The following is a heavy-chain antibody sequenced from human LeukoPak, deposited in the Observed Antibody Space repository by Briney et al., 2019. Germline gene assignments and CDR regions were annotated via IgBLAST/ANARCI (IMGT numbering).Heavy chain of an antibody. CDR2: MSSGSTYM. CDR1: GFPFRNYN. Sequence: GGSLRLSCAASGFPFRNYNMNWVRQAPGKGLEWVSSMSSGSTYMYYADSVKGRFTISRDNAKNLLYLQMNSLRAEDTAVYYCAREPETSYYDSSGYFVSWGQGTLVTVSS. J-gene: IGHJ5*01. V-gene: IGHV3-21*01. D-gene: IGHD3-22*01. CDR3: AREPETSYYDSSGYFVS.